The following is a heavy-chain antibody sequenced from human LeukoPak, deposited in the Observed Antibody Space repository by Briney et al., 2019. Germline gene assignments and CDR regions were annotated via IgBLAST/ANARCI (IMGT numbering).Heavy chain of an antibody. D-gene: IGHD2-21*01. V-gene: IGHV1-8*03. Sequence: ASVKVSCKASGYTFTTYDINWVRQAAGQGFEWMGWMNPKSGDAGYADKFQGRVAITRDTSINTAYLELSALTSDDPAVYYCARGPFGNCGGGPCHFRDIDNWYDPWGQGTLVTVSS. J-gene: IGHJ5*02. CDR1: GYTFTTYD. CDR2: MNPKSGDA. CDR3: ARGPFGNCGGGPCHFRDIDNWYDP.